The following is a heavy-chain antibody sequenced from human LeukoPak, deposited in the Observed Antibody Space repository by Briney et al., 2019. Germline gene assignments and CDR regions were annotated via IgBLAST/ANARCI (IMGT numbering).Heavy chain of an antibody. D-gene: IGHD6-13*01. J-gene: IGHJ4*02. V-gene: IGHV3-23*01. CDR3: AKTRPLDSSSWSHGDY. CDR1: GFTFSTYV. CDR2: ISGSGDST. Sequence: GGSLRLSCAASGFTFSTYVMSWVRQAPGKGLEWVSAISGSGDSTYYGDSVKGRFTISRDNSKNTLYLQMNSLRAEDTAVYYCAKTRPLDSSSWSHGDYWGQGTLVTVSS.